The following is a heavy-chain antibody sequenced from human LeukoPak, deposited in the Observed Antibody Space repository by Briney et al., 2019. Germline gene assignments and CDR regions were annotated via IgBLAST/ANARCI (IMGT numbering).Heavy chain of an antibody. CDR3: ARVRFGSGSSVYFDL. D-gene: IGHD3-10*01. Sequence: GGSLRLSCAASGFTFSSYEMNWVRQAPGKGLEWVSSISRSATTIYYADSVKGRFTISRDNAKNSLYLQMNSLRAEDTAVYFCARVRFGSGSSVYFDLWGQGTLVTVSS. J-gene: IGHJ4*02. CDR2: ISRSATTI. V-gene: IGHV3-48*03. CDR1: GFTFSSYE.